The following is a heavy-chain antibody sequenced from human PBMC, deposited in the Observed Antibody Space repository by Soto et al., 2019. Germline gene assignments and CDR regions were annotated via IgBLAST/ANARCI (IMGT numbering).Heavy chain of an antibody. CDR1: GFTFSSYA. CDR3: ARDDSRAYYYDAFDI. CDR2: ISGSGGST. Sequence: PGGSLRLSCATSGFTFSSYAMSWVRQAPGKGLEWVSAISGSGGSTYYADSVKGRFTISRDNSKNTLYLQMNSLRAEDTAVYYCARDDSRAYYYDAFDIWGQGTMVTVS. D-gene: IGHD3-22*01. J-gene: IGHJ3*02. V-gene: IGHV3-23*01.